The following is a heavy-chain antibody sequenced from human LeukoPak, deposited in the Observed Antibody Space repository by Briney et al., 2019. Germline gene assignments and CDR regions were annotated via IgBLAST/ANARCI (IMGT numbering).Heavy chain of an antibody. J-gene: IGHJ4*02. CDR3: ARSPRGDYFDY. CDR2: IYYSGST. Sequence: SETLSLTCAVSGGSISSGGYSWSWIRQPPGKGLEWIGYIYYSGSTYYNPSLKSRVTISVDTSKNQFSLKLSSVTAADTAVYYCARSPRGDYFDYWGQGTLVTVSS. V-gene: IGHV4-30-4*07. CDR1: GGSISSGGYS.